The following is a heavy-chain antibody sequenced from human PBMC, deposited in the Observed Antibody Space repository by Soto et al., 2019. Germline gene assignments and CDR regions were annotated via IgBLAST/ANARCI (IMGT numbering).Heavy chain of an antibody. D-gene: IGHD7-27*01. J-gene: IGHJ6*02. Sequence: EVQLLESGGGLVQPGGSLRLSCAASGSSFSAYAMNWVRQAPGKGLEWVSAISRSGDYTFYSDSVKGRFTISRDNSRNTVYMEMNSLRAEDTAAYYCAKGGFWVHYGMDVWGQGTTVSVSS. CDR3: AKGGFWVHYGMDV. CDR2: ISRSGDYT. CDR1: GSSFSAYA. V-gene: IGHV3-23*01.